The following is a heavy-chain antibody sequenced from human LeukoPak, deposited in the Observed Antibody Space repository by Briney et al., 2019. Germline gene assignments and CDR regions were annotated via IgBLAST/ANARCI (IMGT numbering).Heavy chain of an antibody. Sequence: SETLSLTCTVSGGSINSAGYYWTWIRQHPGKGLEWIGYIYYSGSTNYNPSLKSRVTISVDTSKNQFSLKLSSVTTADTAVYYCARGRGDYGGDSPYFDYWGQGTLVTVSS. V-gene: IGHV4-61*08. J-gene: IGHJ4*02. CDR1: GGSINSAGYY. CDR2: IYYSGST. CDR3: ARGRGDYGGDSPYFDY. D-gene: IGHD4-23*01.